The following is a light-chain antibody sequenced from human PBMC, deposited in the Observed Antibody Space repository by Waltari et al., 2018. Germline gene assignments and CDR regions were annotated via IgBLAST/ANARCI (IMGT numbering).Light chain of an antibody. CDR2: VNSDGSH. CDR3: QTGGHGTWV. J-gene: IGLJ3*02. V-gene: IGLV4-69*01. CDR1: SGHSSNV. Sequence: QLVLPQSPSASASLRASVKLTCTLSSGHSSNVIAWLPQRPEKGPRYLMKVNSDGSHNKGDEIPDRFSGSSSGAERYLTISSLQSEDEGDYYCQTGGHGTWVFGGGTKLTVL.